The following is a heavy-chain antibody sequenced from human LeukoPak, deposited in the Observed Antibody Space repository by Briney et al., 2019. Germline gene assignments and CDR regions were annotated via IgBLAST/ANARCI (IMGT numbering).Heavy chain of an antibody. V-gene: IGHV1-69*01. D-gene: IGHD1-14*01. Sequence: SVKVSCKASGGTFSSYAISWVRQAPGQGLEWMGGIIPIFGTANYAQKFQGRVTITADESTSTAYMELSSLRAEDTAVYYCAKWALSLYDRDAFDIWGQGTMVTVSS. CDR2: IIPIFGTA. J-gene: IGHJ3*02. CDR3: AKWALSLYDRDAFDI. CDR1: GGTFSSYA.